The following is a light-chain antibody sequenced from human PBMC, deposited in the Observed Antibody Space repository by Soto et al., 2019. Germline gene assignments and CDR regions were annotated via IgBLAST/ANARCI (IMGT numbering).Light chain of an antibody. J-gene: IGLJ1*01. Sequence: QSALTQPASVSGSPGQSITISCTGTSSDVGGYNYVSWYQQHPGKAPKLMIYEVSNRPSGVSNRFSGSKSGNTASLTISGLQAEDEADYYCSSYTSSSIPYVFGIGTKLTVL. CDR3: SSYTSSSIPYV. CDR2: EVS. CDR1: SSDVGGYNY. V-gene: IGLV2-14*01.